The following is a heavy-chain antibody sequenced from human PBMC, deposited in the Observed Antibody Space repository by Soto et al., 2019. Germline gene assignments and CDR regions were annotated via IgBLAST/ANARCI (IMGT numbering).Heavy chain of an antibody. Sequence: ESGGAVVRPGGSLRLSCAASGFTFHDYGMSWVRQGPGKGLEWVAGSNWNGGSTFHADSVKGRFTISRDNAKNSLYLQMNSRTAEDTAVYYCARGHCCGGSCYSLDYYYYYMDVWGKGTTVTVSS. J-gene: IGHJ6*03. CDR1: GFTFHDYG. CDR2: SNWNGGST. V-gene: IGHV3-20*04. CDR3: ARGHCCGGSCYSLDYYYYYMDV. D-gene: IGHD2-15*01.